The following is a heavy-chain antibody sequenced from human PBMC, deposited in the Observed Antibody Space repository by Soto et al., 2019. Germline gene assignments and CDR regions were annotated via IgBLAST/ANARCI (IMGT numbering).Heavy chain of an antibody. CDR3: ARSREFDY. V-gene: IGHV4-30-2*01. Sequence: RSLTCGVSGGSLSGATYSWNWIRQPPGKGLEWIGYIFPSGTTYYNPSLKSRVTISIDVSKNQFSLSLRSLTAADTAVYYCARSREFDYWSQGTLVTVSS. J-gene: IGHJ4*02. CDR1: GGSLSGATYS. CDR2: IFPSGTT.